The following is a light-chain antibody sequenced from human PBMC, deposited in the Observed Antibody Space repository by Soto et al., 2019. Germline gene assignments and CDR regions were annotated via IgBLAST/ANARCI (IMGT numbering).Light chain of an antibody. CDR1: KPVITS. J-gene: IGKJ4*01. V-gene: IGKV1-5*01. CDR2: DAS. Sequence: DIQLTQSPSALSASIGDRVTITCRASKPVITSLAWYQHKPGEAPKLLIYDASILQTGVPSRFSGYASGTEFTLSITSVQPDEFATYYCQQYSDYSAHGLTFGGGTKVAIK. CDR3: QQYSDYSAHGLT.